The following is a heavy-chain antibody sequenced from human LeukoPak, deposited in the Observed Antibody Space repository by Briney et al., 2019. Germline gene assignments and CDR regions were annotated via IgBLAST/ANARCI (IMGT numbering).Heavy chain of an antibody. CDR1: GFTFSSYS. J-gene: IGHJ5*02. CDR3: ARGVPQQCWFDP. CDR2: ISGNSNSI. D-gene: IGHD6-13*01. V-gene: IGHV3-21*01. Sequence: GGSLRLSCAASGFTFSSYSMNWVRQAPGKGLEWVSSISGNSNSIYYADSVKGRFTVSRDNAKNSLFLRMNSLRVEDTAVYYCARGVPQQCWFDPWGQGTLVTVSS.